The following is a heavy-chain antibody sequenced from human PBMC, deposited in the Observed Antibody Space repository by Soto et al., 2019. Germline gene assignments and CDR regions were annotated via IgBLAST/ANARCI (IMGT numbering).Heavy chain of an antibody. CDR2: IIPILGIA. Sequence: SVKVSCEASGGTFCIYTISWARKATGQGLEWMGRIIPILGIANYAQKFQGRVTITADKSTSTAYMELSSLRSEDTAVYYCAREDSSGWYRGAFDIWGQGTMVTVSS. D-gene: IGHD6-19*01. CDR3: AREDSSGWYRGAFDI. CDR1: GGTFCIYT. V-gene: IGHV1-69*04. J-gene: IGHJ3*02.